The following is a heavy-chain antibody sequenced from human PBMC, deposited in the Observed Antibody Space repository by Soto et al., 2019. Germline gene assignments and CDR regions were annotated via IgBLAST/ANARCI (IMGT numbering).Heavy chain of an antibody. V-gene: IGHV3-9*01. CDR3: AKDKYASSYYFDY. J-gene: IGHJ4*02. D-gene: IGHD2-2*01. CDR2: ISWNSGSI. Sequence: QPGGSLRLSCAASGFTFDDYAMHWVRQAPGKGLEWVSGISWNSGSIGYADSVKGRFTISRDNAKNSLYLQMNSLRAEDTALYYCAKDKYASSYYFDYWGQGTLVTVSS. CDR1: GFTFDDYA.